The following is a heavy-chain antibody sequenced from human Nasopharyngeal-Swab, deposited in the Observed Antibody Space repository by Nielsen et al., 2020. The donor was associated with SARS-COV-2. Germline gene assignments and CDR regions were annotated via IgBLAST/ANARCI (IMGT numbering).Heavy chain of an antibody. J-gene: IGHJ6*02. D-gene: IGHD3-16*02. CDR3: ARNGGPLSDYYFYYAMDV. V-gene: IGHV3-48*03. Sequence: VRQAPGKGLEWISFISRSAATIYYADSVKGRFTISRDNAKNALYLQLSDLRPEDTAVYYCARNGGPLSDYYFYYAMDVWGQGTSVTVSS. CDR2: ISRSAATI.